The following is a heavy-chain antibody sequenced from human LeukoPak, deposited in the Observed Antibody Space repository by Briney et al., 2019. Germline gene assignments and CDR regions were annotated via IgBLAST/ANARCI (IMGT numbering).Heavy chain of an antibody. V-gene: IGHV1-18*01. CDR3: ARDTAAIDY. CDR2: ISAYNGNT. J-gene: IGHJ4*02. D-gene: IGHD2-15*01. Sequence: ASVKVSCKASGYTFTSYGITWVRQAPGQGLEWMGWISAYNGNTNYAQKFQGRVTMTEDTSTDTAYMELSSLRAEDTAVYYCARDTAAIDYWGQGTLVTVSS. CDR1: GYTFTSYG.